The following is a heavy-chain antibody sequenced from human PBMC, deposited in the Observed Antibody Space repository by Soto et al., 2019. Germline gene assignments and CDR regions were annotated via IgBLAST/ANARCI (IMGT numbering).Heavy chain of an antibody. CDR3: ARDPPDDSSGYFSLDY. CDR2: VSASGLNT. CDR1: GFTFSTYA. V-gene: IGHV3-23*01. Sequence: PGGSLRLSCAASGFTFSTYAMAWVRQAPGKGLEWVSGVSASGLNTDYADPVKGRFYISRDNSKNTVSLHMNSLRAEDTALYYCARDPPDDSSGYFSLDYWGQGTLVTVSS. D-gene: IGHD3-22*01. J-gene: IGHJ4*02.